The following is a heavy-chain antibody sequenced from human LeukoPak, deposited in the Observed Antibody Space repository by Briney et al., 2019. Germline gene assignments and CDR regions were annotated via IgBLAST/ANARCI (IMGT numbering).Heavy chain of an antibody. D-gene: IGHD5-12*01. CDR3: ARERSRRGYSGYDSPSRTFDY. J-gene: IGHJ4*02. CDR2: ISSSSGTI. CDR1: GFTFSSYS. Sequence: PGGSLRLSCAASGFTFSSYSMNWVRQAPGKGLEWVSYISSSSGTIYYADSVKGRFTISRDNAKNSLYLQMNSLRAEDTAVYYCARERSRRGYSGYDSPSRTFDYWGQGTLVTVSS. V-gene: IGHV3-48*01.